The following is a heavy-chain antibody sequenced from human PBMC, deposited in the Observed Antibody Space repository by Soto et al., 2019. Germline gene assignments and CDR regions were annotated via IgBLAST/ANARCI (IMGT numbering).Heavy chain of an antibody. V-gene: IGHV3-7*03. CDR3: VRGSLGNHADYFDY. CDR1: GFTFSSYW. Sequence: PGGSLRLSCAASGFTFSSYWMSWVRQAPGKGLEWVANIKQDGSEKKYVDSAKCRFTISRDNAKNSLFLQMNSLRAEDTAVYYCVRGSLGNHADYFDYWGQETLVTVSS. J-gene: IGHJ4*02. CDR2: IKQDGSEK. D-gene: IGHD3-16*01.